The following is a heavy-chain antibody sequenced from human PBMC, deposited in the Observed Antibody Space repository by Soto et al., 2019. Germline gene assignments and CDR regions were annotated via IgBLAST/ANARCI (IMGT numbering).Heavy chain of an antibody. V-gene: IGHV4-39*01. CDR1: GCSISSSSYY. D-gene: IGHD3-10*01. J-gene: IGHJ3*02. Sequence: SETLSLTCTVSGCSISSSSYYWGWIRQPPGKGLEWIGSIYYSGSTYYNPSLKSRVTISVDTSKNQFSLKLSSVTAADTAVYYCARLSGGTDAFDIWGQGTMVT. CDR3: ARLSGGTDAFDI. CDR2: IYYSGST.